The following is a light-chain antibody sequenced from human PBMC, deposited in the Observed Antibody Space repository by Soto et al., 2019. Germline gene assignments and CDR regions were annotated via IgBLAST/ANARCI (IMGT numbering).Light chain of an antibody. J-gene: IGKJ2*01. CDR3: QQYNNWPPDT. CDR2: GAS. Sequence: EIILTQSPASLSVSPGERATLSCRASQSVINNLAWYQQKRGQDPRLLIYGASTRATGIPGRFRGSGSGTEFTLTITSLQSEDFAVYFCQQYNNWPPDTFGQGTKLEIK. V-gene: IGKV3-15*01. CDR1: QSVINN.